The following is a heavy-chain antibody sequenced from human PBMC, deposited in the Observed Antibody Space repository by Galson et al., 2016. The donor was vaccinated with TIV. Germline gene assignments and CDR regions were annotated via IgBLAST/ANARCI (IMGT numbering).Heavy chain of an antibody. CDR1: GDIFRSYS. CDR3: ARVPQIYDYYMDV. V-gene: IGHV1-69*05. J-gene: IGHJ6*03. CDR2: IIPLFGTV. Sequence: SVKVSCKASGDIFRSYSISWVRQAPGQGLEWMGAIIPLFGTVKYEQTFQGRLTITTDESTGTVYMELSSLTSEDTAIYYCARVPQIYDYYMDVWGKGTTVTVSS.